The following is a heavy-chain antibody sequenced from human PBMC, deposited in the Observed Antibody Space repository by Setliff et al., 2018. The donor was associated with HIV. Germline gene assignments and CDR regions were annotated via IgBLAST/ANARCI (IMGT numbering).Heavy chain of an antibody. J-gene: IGHJ5*02. CDR1: GDSVSSRSYY. CDR2: IYYSGST. CDR3: ARLQGYSSSWYGYWFDP. D-gene: IGHD6-13*01. Sequence: SETLSLTCTVSGDSVSSRSYYWSWIRQPPGKGLEWIGYIYYSGSTNYNPSLKSRVTISVDTSKNHFSLKLSSVTAADTAVYYCARLQGYSSSWYGYWFDPWGQGTLVTVSS. V-gene: IGHV4-61*03.